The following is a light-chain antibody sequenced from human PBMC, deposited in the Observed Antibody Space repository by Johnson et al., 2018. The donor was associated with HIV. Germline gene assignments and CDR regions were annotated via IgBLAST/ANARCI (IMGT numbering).Light chain of an antibody. CDR3: GTWDSSLSAPYV. V-gene: IGLV1-51*01. J-gene: IGLJ1*01. CDR2: DNT. Sequence: QSVLTQPPSVSAAPGQKVTISCSGSSSNIGNNYVSWYPQLPGTAPKLLLSDNTTRPSGIPARFSGSKSGTSATLGITGLQTGDEADYYCGTWDSSLSAPYVFGTGTKVTVL. CDR1: SSNIGNNY.